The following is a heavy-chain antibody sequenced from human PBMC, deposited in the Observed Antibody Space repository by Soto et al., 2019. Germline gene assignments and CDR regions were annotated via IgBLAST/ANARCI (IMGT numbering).Heavy chain of an antibody. CDR1: GGSISSYY. CDR2: IYTSGST. D-gene: IGHD3-3*01. J-gene: IGHJ5*02. Sequence: SETLSLTCTVSGGSISSYYWSWIRQPAGKGLEWIGRIYTSGSTNYNPSLKSRVTMSVDTSKNQFSLKLSSVTAADTAVYYCARDGTRITIFGVVTTNNWFDPWGQGTLVTLSS. V-gene: IGHV4-4*07. CDR3: ARDGTRITIFGVVTTNNWFDP.